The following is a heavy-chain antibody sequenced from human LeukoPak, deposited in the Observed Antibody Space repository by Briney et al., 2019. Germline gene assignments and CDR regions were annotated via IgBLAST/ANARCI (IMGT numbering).Heavy chain of an antibody. J-gene: IGHJ4*02. CDR3: AKTQLGWLQLYYFDY. D-gene: IGHD5-24*01. CDR2: ISYDGSNK. Sequence: PGGSLRLSCAASGFTFSIYGMHWVRQAPGKGLEWVAVISYDGSNKYYADSVKGRFTISRDNSKNTLYLQMNSLRAEDTAVYYCAKTQLGWLQLYYFDYWGQGTLVTVPS. CDR1: GFTFSIYG. V-gene: IGHV3-30*18.